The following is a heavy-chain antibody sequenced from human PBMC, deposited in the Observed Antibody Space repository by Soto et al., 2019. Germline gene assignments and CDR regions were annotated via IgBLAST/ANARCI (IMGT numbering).Heavy chain of an antibody. Sequence: GASVKVSCKASGGTFSSYAISWVRQAPGQGLEWMGGIIPIFGTANYAQKFQGRVTITADESTSTAYMELSSLRSEDTAVYYCAREYNWNYQGWTVYWGLGTLVTVSS. D-gene: IGHD1-7*01. CDR2: IIPIFGTA. CDR3: AREYNWNYQGWTVY. CDR1: GGTFSSYA. J-gene: IGHJ4*02. V-gene: IGHV1-69*13.